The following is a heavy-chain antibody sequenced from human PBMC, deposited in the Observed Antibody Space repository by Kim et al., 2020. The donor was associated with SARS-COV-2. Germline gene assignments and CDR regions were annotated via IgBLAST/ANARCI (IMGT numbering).Heavy chain of an antibody. D-gene: IGHD6-19*01. CDR1: GFTVSSNY. CDR3: ARDLGKTYSSGWYRDY. J-gene: IGHJ4*02. CDR2: IYSGGST. Sequence: GGSLRLSCAASGFTVSSNYMSWVRQAPGKGLEWVSVIYSGGSTYYADSVKGRFTISRDNSKNTLYLQMNSLRAEDTAVYYCARDLGKTYSSGWYRDYWGQGTLVTVSS. V-gene: IGHV3-66*01.